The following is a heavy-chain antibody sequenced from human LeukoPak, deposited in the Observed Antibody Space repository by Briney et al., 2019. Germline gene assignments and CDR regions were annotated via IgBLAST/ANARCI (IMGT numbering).Heavy chain of an antibody. V-gene: IGHV3-15*07. D-gene: IGHD3-22*01. J-gene: IGHJ4*02. CDR2: IKSKTDGGTT. CDR3: TTFTLIVVISPS. CDR1: GFTFSNAW. Sequence: GGSLRLSCAASGFTFSNAWMNWGRQAPGKGLEWVGRIKSKTDGGTTDYAAPVKGRFTISRDDSKNTLYLQMNSLKTEDTAIYYCTTFTLIVVISPSWGQGTLVTVSS.